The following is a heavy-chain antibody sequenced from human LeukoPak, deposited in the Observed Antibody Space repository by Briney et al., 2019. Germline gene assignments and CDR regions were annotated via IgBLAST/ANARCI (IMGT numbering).Heavy chain of an antibody. CDR2: IYSGGST. V-gene: IGHV3-53*01. CDR3: ARDVVVVPAASEQTYYYYYGTDV. J-gene: IGHJ6*02. D-gene: IGHD2-2*01. CDR1: GFTVSSNY. Sequence: GGSLRLSCAASGFTVSSNYMSWVRQAPGKGLEWVSVIYSGGSTYYADSVKGRFTISRDNSKNALYLQMNSLRAEDTAVYYCARDVVVVPAASEQTYYYYYGTDVWGQGTTVTVSS.